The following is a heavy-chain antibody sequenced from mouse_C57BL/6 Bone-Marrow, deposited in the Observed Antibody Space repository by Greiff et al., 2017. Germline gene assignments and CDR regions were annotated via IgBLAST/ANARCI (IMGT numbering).Heavy chain of an antibody. CDR2: IDPENGDT. J-gene: IGHJ3*01. V-gene: IGHV14-4*01. CDR3: TTLTGTRAWFAY. CDR1: GFNIKDDY. D-gene: IGHD4-1*01. Sequence: VQLKESGAELVRPGASVKLSCTASGFNIKDDYMHWVKQRPEQGLEWIGWIDPENGDTEYASKFQGKATITADTSSNTAYLQLSSLTSEYTAVYYCTTLTGTRAWFAYWGQGTLVTVSA.